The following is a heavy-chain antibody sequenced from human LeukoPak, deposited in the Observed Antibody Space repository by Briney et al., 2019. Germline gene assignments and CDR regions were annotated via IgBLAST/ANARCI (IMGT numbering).Heavy chain of an antibody. CDR3: ARIAKKNSYDSSGSFDY. CDR2: IDWDDDK. J-gene: IGHJ4*01. CDR1: GFSLSTMGMC. Sequence: SGPALVKPTQTLTLTCTFSGFSLSTMGMCVNWVRQPPGKALEWLARIDWDDDKYYSTSLKTRLTISKDTSKNQVVLTMTNMDPVDTATYYCARIAKKNSYDSSGSFDYWGQGTLVTVYS. D-gene: IGHD3-22*01. V-gene: IGHV2-70*11.